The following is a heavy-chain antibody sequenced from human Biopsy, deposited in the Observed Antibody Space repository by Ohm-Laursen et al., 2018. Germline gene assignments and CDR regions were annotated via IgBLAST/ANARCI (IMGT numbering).Heavy chain of an antibody. J-gene: IGHJ2*01. CDR1: GDSISNDY. D-gene: IGHD1-26*01. CDR2: IYYTGST. CDR3: ARHAPSYSGSYWRYFDL. Sequence: SETLSLTCTVSGDSISNDYWIWIRQPPGKGLEWIGYIYYTGSTNYNPSLKSRVTISVDTSMNHLSLRLTSVTAADTAVYYCARHAPSYSGSYWRYFDLWGRGTLVTVSS. V-gene: IGHV4-59*08.